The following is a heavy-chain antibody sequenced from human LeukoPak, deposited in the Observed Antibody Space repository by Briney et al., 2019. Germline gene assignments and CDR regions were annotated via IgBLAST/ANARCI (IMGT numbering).Heavy chain of an antibody. CDR1: GGTFSSYA. CDR3: AQQGDFDY. Sequence: ASVKVSCKASGGTFSSYAISWVRQAPGQGLERMGWINPNSGGTNYAQKFQGRVTMTRDTSISTAYMELSRLRSDDTAVYYCAQQGDFDYWGQGTLVTVSS. J-gene: IGHJ4*02. D-gene: IGHD1-26*01. V-gene: IGHV1-2*02. CDR2: INPNSGGT.